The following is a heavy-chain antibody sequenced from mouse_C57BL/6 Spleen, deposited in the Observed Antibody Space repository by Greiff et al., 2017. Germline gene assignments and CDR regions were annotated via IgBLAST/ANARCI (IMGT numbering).Heavy chain of an antibody. CDR2: ISYDGSN. J-gene: IGHJ4*01. Sequence: EVQLQQSGPGLVKPSQSLSLTCSVTGYSITSGYYWNWIRQFPGNKLEWMGYISYDGSNNYNPSLKNRISITRDTSKNQFFLKLNSVTTEDTATYYCARKGVDYAMDYWGQGTSVTVSS. V-gene: IGHV3-6*01. CDR3: ARKGVDYAMDY. CDR1: GYSITSGYY.